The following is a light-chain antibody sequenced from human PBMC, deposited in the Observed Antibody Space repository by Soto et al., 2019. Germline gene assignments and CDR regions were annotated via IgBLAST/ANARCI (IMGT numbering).Light chain of an antibody. J-gene: IGLJ1*01. CDR3: PSYDSSLSGSV. V-gene: IGLV1-40*01. CDR1: SSNIGAGYD. CDR2: GNS. Sequence: QSVLTQPPSVSGAPGQRVTISCTGSSSNIGAGYDVHWYQQLPGTAPKRLIYGNSNRPSGVPDRFSGSKSGTSASLAITGLQAEDESDYYCPSYDSSLSGSVCGTGTKVPVL.